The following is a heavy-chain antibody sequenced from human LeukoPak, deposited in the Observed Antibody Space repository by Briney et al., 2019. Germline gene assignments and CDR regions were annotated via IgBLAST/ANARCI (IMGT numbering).Heavy chain of an antibody. CDR3: AAMIGYFDY. V-gene: IGHV4-61*02. D-gene: IGHD3-22*01. J-gene: IGHJ4*02. CDR1: GGSVRSGNYY. CDR2: MYTSGST. Sequence: SQTLSLTCAVSGGSVRSGNYYWSWIRQPAGKRLEWLARMYTSGSTNYNPSLKSRVTISADTSKNQFSLKLSSVTAAYTAVYYCAAMIGYFDYWGQGILVTVSS.